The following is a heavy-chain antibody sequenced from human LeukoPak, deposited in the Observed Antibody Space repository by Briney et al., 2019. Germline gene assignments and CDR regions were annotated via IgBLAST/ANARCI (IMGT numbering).Heavy chain of an antibody. D-gene: IGHD2-21*02. CDR1: GFTFSSSN. Sequence: GGSLRLSCAASGFTFSSSNMNWVRQAPGKGLEWVSSISGSSAYIYYADSVKGRFTIPRDNSKNTLYLQMNSLRAEDTAVYYCAKDPRHIVVVTAIQGFDYWGQGTLVTVSS. V-gene: IGHV3-21*01. CDR3: AKDPRHIVVVTAIQGFDY. CDR2: ISGSSAYI. J-gene: IGHJ4*02.